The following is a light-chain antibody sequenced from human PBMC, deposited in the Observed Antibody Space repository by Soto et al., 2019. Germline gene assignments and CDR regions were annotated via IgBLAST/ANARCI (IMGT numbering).Light chain of an antibody. V-gene: IGKV3-20*01. CDR1: QSVTSNY. J-gene: IGKJ1*01. Sequence: EIVLTQSPGTLSLSPGEGATLSCRASQSVTSNYLAWYQRKPGQAPMLLIYGASNRATVIPDRFSGSGSGTDFTLTISILEPEDFALYYCQQYGYSPPTFGLGTKVDIK. CDR3: QQYGYSPPT. CDR2: GAS.